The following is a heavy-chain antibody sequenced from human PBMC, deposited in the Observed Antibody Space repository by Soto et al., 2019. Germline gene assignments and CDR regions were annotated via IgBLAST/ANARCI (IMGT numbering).Heavy chain of an antibody. CDR2: IIPIFGTA. CDR3: ARANFSLGVTYYYYYGMDV. D-gene: IGHD3-16*02. V-gene: IGHV1-69*13. J-gene: IGHJ6*02. Sequence: SVKVSCKASGGTFSSYAISWVRQAPGQGLEWMGGIIPIFGTANYAQKFQGRVTITADESTSTAYMELSSLRSEDTAVYYCARANFSLGVTYYYYYGMDVWGQGTTVTVSS. CDR1: GGTFSSYA.